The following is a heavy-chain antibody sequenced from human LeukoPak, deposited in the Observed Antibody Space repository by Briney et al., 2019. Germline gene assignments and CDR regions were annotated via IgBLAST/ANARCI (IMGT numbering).Heavy chain of an antibody. CDR1: GGSISSYY. J-gene: IGHJ5*02. Sequence: PSETLSLTCTVSGGSISSYYWSWIRQPAGKGLEWIGRIYTSGSTNYNPSLKSRVTMSVDTSKNQFSLKLSSVTAADTAVYYCARDHDVITFGGVIVNWFDPWGQGTLVTVSS. D-gene: IGHD3-16*02. CDR2: IYTSGST. V-gene: IGHV4-4*07. CDR3: ARDHDVITFGGVIVNWFDP.